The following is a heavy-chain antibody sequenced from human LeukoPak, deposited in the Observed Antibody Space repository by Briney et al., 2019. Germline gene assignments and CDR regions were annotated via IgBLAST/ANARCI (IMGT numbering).Heavy chain of an antibody. Sequence: PSETLSLTCTVSGGSISSYYWSWIRQPPGKGLEWSGYIYYSGSTNYNPSLKSRVTISVDTSKNQFSLKLSSVTAADTAVYYCARGGWELRVGFDYWGQGTLVTVSS. D-gene: IGHD1-26*01. CDR3: ARGGWELRVGFDY. J-gene: IGHJ4*02. V-gene: IGHV4-59*01. CDR1: GGSISSYY. CDR2: IYYSGST.